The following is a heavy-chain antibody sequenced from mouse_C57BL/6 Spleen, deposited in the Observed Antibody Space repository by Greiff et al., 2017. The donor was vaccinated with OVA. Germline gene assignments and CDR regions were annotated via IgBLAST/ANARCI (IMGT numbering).Heavy chain of an antibody. CDR3: AREFSSRGYFDV. V-gene: IGHV2-6*03. CDR1: GFSLTSYG. Sequence: VKLMESGPGLVAPSQSLSITCTVSGFSLTSYGVHWVRQPPGKGLEWLVVIWSDGSTTYNSALKSRLSISKDNSKSQVFLKMNSLQTDDTAMYYCAREFSSRGYFDVWGTGTTVTVSS. CDR2: IWSDGST. D-gene: IGHD1-1*01. J-gene: IGHJ1*03.